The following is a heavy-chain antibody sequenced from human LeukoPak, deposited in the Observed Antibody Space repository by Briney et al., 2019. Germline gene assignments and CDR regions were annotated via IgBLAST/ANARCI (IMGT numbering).Heavy chain of an antibody. J-gene: IGHJ4*02. Sequence: PGGSLRLSCAASGFTFSSYSMNWVRQAPGKGLEWVSSISRSSSYIYYADSVKGRSTISTDNAKNSPYLQMNSVRTKHTAVYYCARVRLGDYEGGSYYFDYWGQGTLVTVSS. CDR3: ARVRLGDYEGGSYYFDY. V-gene: IGHV3-21*01. CDR1: GFTFSSYS. D-gene: IGHD4-17*01. CDR2: ISRSSSYI.